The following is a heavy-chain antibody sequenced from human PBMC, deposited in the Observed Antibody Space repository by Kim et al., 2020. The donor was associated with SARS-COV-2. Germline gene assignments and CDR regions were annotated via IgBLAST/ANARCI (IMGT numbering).Heavy chain of an antibody. V-gene: IGHV4-39*01. CDR3: ARRVSPLGYFDY. J-gene: IGHJ4*02. CDR2: IYYSGST. Sequence: SETLSLTCTVSGGSISSSSYYWGWIRQPPGKGLEWIGSIYYSGSTYYNPSLKSRVTISVDTSKNQFSLKLSSVTAADTAVYYCARRVSPLGYFDYWGQGTLVTVSS. D-gene: IGHD3-16*02. CDR1: GGSISSSSYY.